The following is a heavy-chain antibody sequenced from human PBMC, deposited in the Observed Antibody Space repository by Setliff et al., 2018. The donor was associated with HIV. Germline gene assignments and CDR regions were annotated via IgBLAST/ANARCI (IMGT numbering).Heavy chain of an antibody. CDR1: GDSISSDAYY. J-gene: IGHJ3*02. Sequence: SETLSLTCTVSGDSISSDAYYWSWIRQHPGKGLEWIGYIYHDGGSYYNPSLKSRLSISIDSSKNLFSLKLGSVTAADTALYYCARVPRITTLRNAFDIWGQGTMVTVSS. CDR2: IYHDGGS. CDR3: ARVPRITTLRNAFDI. D-gene: IGHD3-3*01. V-gene: IGHV4-31*03.